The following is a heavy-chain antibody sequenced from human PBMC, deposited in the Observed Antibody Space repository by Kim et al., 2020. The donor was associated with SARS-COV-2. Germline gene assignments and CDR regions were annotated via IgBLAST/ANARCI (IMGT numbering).Heavy chain of an antibody. CDR2: ISGSGGST. CDR3: AKEGYDSGSLLEGAMDY. Sequence: GGSLRLSCAASGFTFSSYAMSWVRQAPGKGLEWVSAISGSGGSTYYADSVKGRFTISRDNSKDTLYLQMNSLRAEDTAVYYCAKEGYDSGSLLEGAMDYCGQGTLVTVSS. J-gene: IGHJ4*02. V-gene: IGHV3-23*01. CDR1: GFTFSSYA. D-gene: IGHD3-10*01.